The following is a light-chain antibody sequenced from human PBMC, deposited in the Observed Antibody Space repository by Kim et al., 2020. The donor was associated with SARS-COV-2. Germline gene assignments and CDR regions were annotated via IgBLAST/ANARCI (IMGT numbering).Light chain of an antibody. V-gene: IGLV3-21*04. CDR1: SIGWKV. CDR2: YDS. J-gene: IGLJ2*01. Sequence: PGRAARVSWGGNSIGWKVVHWYQQKSGQDPVLVIYYDSDRPSGIPERFSGSNSGNTATLTISRVEAGDEADYYCQVWDSSSDHRVVFGGGTQLTVL. CDR3: QVWDSSSDHRVV.